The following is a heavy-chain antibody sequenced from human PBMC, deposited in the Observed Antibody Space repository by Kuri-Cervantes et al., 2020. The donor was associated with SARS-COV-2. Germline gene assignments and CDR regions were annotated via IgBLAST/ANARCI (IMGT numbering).Heavy chain of an antibody. J-gene: IGHJ4*02. CDR2: IYPGDSDT. CDR3: ARGSLYSSSPGAFDY. V-gene: IGHV5-51*01. D-gene: IGHD6-13*01. CDR1: GYSFTSYW. Sequence: GESLKISCKGSGYSFTSYWIGWVRQMPGKGLEWMGIIYPGDSDTRYSPSFQGQVTISADKSISTAYLQWSSVKASDTAMYYCARGSLYSSSPGAFDYWGQGTLVTVSS.